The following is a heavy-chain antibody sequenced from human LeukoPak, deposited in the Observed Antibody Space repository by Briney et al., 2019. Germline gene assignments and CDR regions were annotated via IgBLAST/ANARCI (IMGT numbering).Heavy chain of an antibody. V-gene: IGHV3-33*01. D-gene: IGHD6-13*01. Sequence: GGSLRLSCAASGFTFSSYGMHWVRQAPGKGLEWVAVIWYDGSNKYYADSVKGRFTISRDNSKNTLYLQMNSLRAEDTAVYYCARAAAAGSLFFAYWGQGTLVTVSS. J-gene: IGHJ4*02. CDR2: IWYDGSNK. CDR3: ARAAAAGSLFFAY. CDR1: GFTFSSYG.